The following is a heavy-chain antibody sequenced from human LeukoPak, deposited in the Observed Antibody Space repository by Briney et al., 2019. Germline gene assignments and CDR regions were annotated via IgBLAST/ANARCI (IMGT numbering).Heavy chain of an antibody. CDR2: LVAKSGGT. Sequence: ASVKVSCKASESIFTNLLIHWVRQAPGQGLEWMGWLVAKSGGTHYAQNFQGRVTMTRDTSIRTAHMELSGLRSDDTAVYYCAREGVDFDTWGQGTMVTVSS. CDR3: AREGVDFDT. J-gene: IGHJ3*02. CDR1: ESIFTNLL. V-gene: IGHV1-2*02.